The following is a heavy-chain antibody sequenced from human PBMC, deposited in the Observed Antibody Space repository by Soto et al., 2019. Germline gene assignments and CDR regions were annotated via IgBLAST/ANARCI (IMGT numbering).Heavy chain of an antibody. CDR2: ISCCGGST. CDR3: AKADGEQWLIPHLDN. J-gene: IGHJ4*02. D-gene: IGHD6-19*01. Sequence: EVQLLESGGGVVQPGGSLRLSCVASGFNFKKFAMAWVLQVPGEGLEWVSGISCCGGSTSYADSVKGRFSTARDDSKNTLSLPMNGLRVEDTAQYFCAKADGEQWLIPHLDNWGQGTLVTVS. V-gene: IGHV3-23*01. CDR1: GFNFKKFA.